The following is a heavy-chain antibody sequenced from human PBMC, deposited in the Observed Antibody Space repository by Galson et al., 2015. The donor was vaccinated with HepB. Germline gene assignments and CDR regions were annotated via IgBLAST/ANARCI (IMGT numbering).Heavy chain of an antibody. Sequence: LRLSCAASGFTFSSYSMNWVRQPPGKGLEWIGEINHSGRINYNPSLKSRVTISVDTSKNQLSLNLSFLTAADTAVYYCARDRRLLYYYYNGMDVWGQGTTVTVSS. CDR2: INHSGRI. D-gene: IGHD6-19*01. V-gene: IGHV4-34*01. CDR1: GFTFSSYS. J-gene: IGHJ6*02. CDR3: ARDRRLLYYYYNGMDV.